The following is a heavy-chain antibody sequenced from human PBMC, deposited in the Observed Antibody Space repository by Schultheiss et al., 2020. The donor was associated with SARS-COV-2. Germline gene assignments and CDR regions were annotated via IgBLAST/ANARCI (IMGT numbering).Heavy chain of an antibody. CDR2: IWYDGSNK. J-gene: IGHJ3*02. Sequence: GGSLRLSCAASGFTFNSYGMHWVRQAPGKGLEWVAGIWYDGSNKYYADSVKGRFTISRDNSKNTLYLQMESLRAEDTAVYYCARFIAYSNAFDIWGQGTMVTVSS. CDR1: GFTFNSYG. D-gene: IGHD4-11*01. V-gene: IGHV3-33*01. CDR3: ARFIAYSNAFDI.